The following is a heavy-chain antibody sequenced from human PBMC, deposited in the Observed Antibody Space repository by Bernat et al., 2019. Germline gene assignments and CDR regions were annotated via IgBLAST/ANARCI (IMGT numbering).Heavy chain of an antibody. CDR1: GFTVISNY. V-gene: IGHV3-66*01. Sequence: EVQLVESGGVLVQPGGSLRLSCAASGFTVISNYMSWVRQAPGKGLVWVSVIYSGGSTYYADSVKGRFTISRDYSKNTLYLQMNSLRAEDTAVYDCASRIWFGGIGFVGYWGQGTLVTVSS. D-gene: IGHD3-10*01. J-gene: IGHJ4*02. CDR3: ASRIWFGGIGFVGY. CDR2: IYSGGST.